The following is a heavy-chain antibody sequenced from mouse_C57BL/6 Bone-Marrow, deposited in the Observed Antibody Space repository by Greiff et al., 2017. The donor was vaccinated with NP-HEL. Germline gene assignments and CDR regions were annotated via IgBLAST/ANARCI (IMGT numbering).Heavy chain of an antibody. J-gene: IGHJ2*01. Sequence: EVQLQQSGAELVRPGASVKLSCTASGFNIKDDYMHWVKQRPEQGLEWIGWIDPENGDIEYASKFQGKATITADTSSNTAYLQLSSLTSEDTAVYYCTTPYYGSSYAYFDYWGQGTTLTVSS. CDR3: TTPYYGSSYAYFDY. V-gene: IGHV14-4*01. CDR2: IDPENGDI. D-gene: IGHD1-1*01. CDR1: GFNIKDDY.